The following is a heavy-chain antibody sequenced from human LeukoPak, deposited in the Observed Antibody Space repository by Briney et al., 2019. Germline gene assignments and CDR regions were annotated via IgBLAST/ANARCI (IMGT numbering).Heavy chain of an antibody. Sequence: GGSLRLSCAASGFTFSDYYMSWIRQATGKGLEWVSYISSSGSTIYYADSVKGRFTISRDNAKNSLYLQMNSLRAEDTAVYYCARDLNYDSTYFDYWAEGTLVTVSS. J-gene: IGHJ4*02. CDR1: GFTFSDYY. D-gene: IGHD3-22*01. CDR3: ARDLNYDSTYFDY. CDR2: ISSSGSTI. V-gene: IGHV3-11*04.